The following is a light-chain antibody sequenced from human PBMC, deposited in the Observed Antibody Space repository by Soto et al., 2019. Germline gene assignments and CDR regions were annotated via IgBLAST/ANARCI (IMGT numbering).Light chain of an antibody. CDR1: SSDVGSYNY. J-gene: IGLJ2*01. Sequence: QSALTQPPSAYGSPGQSVTISCTGTSSDVGSYNYVSWYQQHPGKAPKLMIYEVSQRPSGVPDRFSASKSGNTASLTVSGLQTEVEAEYYCSSYAGSNNYIVFGGGTKLTVL. CDR2: EVS. CDR3: SSYAGSNNYIV. V-gene: IGLV2-8*01.